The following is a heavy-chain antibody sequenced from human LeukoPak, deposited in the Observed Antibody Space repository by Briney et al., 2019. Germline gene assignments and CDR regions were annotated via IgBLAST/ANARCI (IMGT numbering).Heavy chain of an antibody. CDR2: IYYSGST. CDR1: GGSISSYY. D-gene: IGHD6-13*01. V-gene: IGHV4-59*12. J-gene: IGHJ4*02. Sequence: SETLSLTCTVSGGSISSYYWSWIRQPPGKGLEWIGYIYYSGSTNYNPSLKSRVTISVDTSKNQFSLKLSSVTAADTAVYYCARVRSSWYSDYWGQGTLVTVSS. CDR3: ARVRSSWYSDY.